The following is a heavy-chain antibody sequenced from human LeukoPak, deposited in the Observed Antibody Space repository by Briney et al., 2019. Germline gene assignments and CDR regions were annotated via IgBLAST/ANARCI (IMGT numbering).Heavy chain of an antibody. D-gene: IGHD3-22*01. Sequence: SETLSLTCNVSGVSISTFYWTWIRQPPGRELEWIGYIYYSGSTNYNPSLKSRVTTSVDTSKTQFSLNLRSVTAADTAVYFCARGPYSYDSSGAFDIWGQGTMVTVSS. CDR2: IYYSGST. J-gene: IGHJ3*02. CDR3: ARGPYSYDSSGAFDI. V-gene: IGHV4-59*01. CDR1: GVSISTFY.